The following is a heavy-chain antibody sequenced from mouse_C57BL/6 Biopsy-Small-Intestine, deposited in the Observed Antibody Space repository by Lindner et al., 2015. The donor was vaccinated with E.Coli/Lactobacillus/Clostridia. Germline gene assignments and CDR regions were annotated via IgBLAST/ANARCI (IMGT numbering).Heavy chain of an antibody. CDR3: TRALTY. CDR1: GFNIKDYY. Sequence: VQLQESGAELVRPGASVKLSCTGSGFNIKDYYMHWVKQRTEQGLEWIGRIDPEDGETQYAPKFQGKATITVDTSSNTAYLQLSSLTSNDTAVFYCTRALTYWGQGTLVTVSA. V-gene: IGHV14-2*01. J-gene: IGHJ3*01. CDR2: IDPEDGET.